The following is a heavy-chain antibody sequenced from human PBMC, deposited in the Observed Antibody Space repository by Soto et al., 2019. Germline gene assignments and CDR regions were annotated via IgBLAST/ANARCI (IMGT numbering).Heavy chain of an antibody. CDR2: INAGNGNT. D-gene: IGHD1-26*01. CDR3: AREVADSGSYFRWFDP. CDR1: GYTFTIYA. Sequence: TSVKVSCKASGYTFTIYAMHWVRQAPGQRLEWMGWINAGNGNTKYSQKFQGRVTITRDTSASTAYMELGSLRAEDMAVYYCAREVADSGSYFRWFDPWGQGTLVTVS. J-gene: IGHJ5*02. V-gene: IGHV1-3*03.